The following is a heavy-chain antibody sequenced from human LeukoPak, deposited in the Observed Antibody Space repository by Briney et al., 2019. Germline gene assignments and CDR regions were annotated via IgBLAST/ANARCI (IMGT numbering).Heavy chain of an antibody. CDR1: GFTFSSYA. V-gene: IGHV3-23*01. D-gene: IGHD2-21*01. CDR3: AKDVNALTYLIGDAFDI. CDR2: ISGSGGST. Sequence: PGGSLRLSCAASGFTFSSYAMSWVRQAPGKGLEWVSAISGSGGSTYYADSVKGRFTISRDNSKNTLYLQMNSLRAEDTAVYYCAKDVNALTYLIGDAFDIWGQGTMVTVSS. J-gene: IGHJ3*02.